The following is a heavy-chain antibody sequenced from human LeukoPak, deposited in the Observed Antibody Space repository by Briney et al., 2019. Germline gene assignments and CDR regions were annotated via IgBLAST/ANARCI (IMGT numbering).Heavy chain of an antibody. V-gene: IGHV4-34*01. J-gene: IGHJ4*02. CDR2: INHSGST. CDR3: ANSGWPNDY. CDR1: GGSFSGYY. Sequence: SETLSLTCAVFGGSFSGYYCNWIRQPPGKGLEWIGEINHSGSTNYNPSLKSRVTISVDTSKNQFSLKLSSVTAADTAVYYCANSGWPNDYWGQGTLVTVSS. D-gene: IGHD6-19*01.